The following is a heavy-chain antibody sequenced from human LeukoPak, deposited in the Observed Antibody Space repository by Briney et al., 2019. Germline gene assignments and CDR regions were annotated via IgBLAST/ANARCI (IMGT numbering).Heavy chain of an antibody. Sequence: PSETLSLTCTVSGGSISSGSYYWSWIRQPAGKGLEWIGRIYTSGSTNYNPSLKSRVTISVDTSKNQFSLKLSSVTAADTAVYYCARLIAARPGAWFDPWGQGTLVTVSS. D-gene: IGHD6-6*01. CDR2: IYTSGST. CDR1: GGSISSGSYY. CDR3: ARLIAARPGAWFDP. V-gene: IGHV4-61*02. J-gene: IGHJ5*02.